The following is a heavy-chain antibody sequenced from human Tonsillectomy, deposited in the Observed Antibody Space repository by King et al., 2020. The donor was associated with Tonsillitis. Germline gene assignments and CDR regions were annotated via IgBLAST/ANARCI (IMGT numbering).Heavy chain of an antibody. CDR1: GFTFSTYA. J-gene: IGHJ6*02. CDR3: ARWLKRPASGKDV. CDR2: ISSDGRKT. V-gene: IGHV3-30*04. D-gene: IGHD3-22*01. Sequence: VQLVESGGGVVRPGKSLRLSCAASGFTFSTYAMHWVRHAPGQGLEWMTIISSDGRKTNYADSVKGRFTISRDNSNNILYLNMNSLRAEDTAVYYCARWLKRPASGKDVWGQGTTVTVS.